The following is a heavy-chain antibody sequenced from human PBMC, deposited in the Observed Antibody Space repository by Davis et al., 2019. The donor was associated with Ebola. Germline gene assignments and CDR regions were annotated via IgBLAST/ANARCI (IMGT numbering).Heavy chain of an antibody. J-gene: IGHJ4*02. V-gene: IGHV1-24*01. CDR3: ATEVLVGATGN. D-gene: IGHD1-26*01. CDR1: AYTLTELS. CDR2: FDPEDGET. Sequence: ASALVSSKVSAYTLTELSMHWVRQAPGKGLEWMGGFDPEDGETIYAQKFQGRVTMTEDTSTDTAYMELSSLRSENTAVYYSATEVLVGATGNWGQGTLVTVSS.